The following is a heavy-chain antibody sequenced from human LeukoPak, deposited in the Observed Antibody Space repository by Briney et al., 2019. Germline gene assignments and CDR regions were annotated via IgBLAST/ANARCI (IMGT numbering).Heavy chain of an antibody. CDR1: GYTFTHYY. J-gene: IGHJ4*02. CDR2: INPNDGDT. Sequence: GASVKVSCQASGYTFTHYYMHWVRQAPGQGFEWMGWINPNDGDTNYAQKFQSRVTMTRDTSISTAHMEVSRLRSDDTAVYYCARANFLYCSSTTCLFDYWGQGTLVTVSS. CDR3: ARANFLYCSSTTCLFDY. V-gene: IGHV1-2*02. D-gene: IGHD2-2*01.